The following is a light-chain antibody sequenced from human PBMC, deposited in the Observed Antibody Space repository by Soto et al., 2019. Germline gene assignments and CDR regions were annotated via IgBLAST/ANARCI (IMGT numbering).Light chain of an antibody. Sequence: QSALTQPASVSGSPGQSITISCTGTSSDIGDYDYVSWYQQHPGKAPKLLISEVSNRPSGVSNRFSGSKSGNTASLTISGLQAEDEADYYCSPYTDSSNYVFGTGTKLTVL. CDR1: SSDIGDYDY. CDR3: SPYTDSSNYV. CDR2: EVS. V-gene: IGLV2-14*01. J-gene: IGLJ1*01.